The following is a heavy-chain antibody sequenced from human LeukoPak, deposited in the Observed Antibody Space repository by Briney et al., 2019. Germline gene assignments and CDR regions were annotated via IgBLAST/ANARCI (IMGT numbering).Heavy chain of an antibody. D-gene: IGHD2-2*01. CDR2: ISGSGGST. Sequence: GGSLRLSCAASGFTFSSYAMSWVRQAPGKGLEWVSAISGSGGSTYYADSVKGRFTISRDNAKSSLYLQMNSLRAEDTAVYYCARDRGYCSSTTCRLYYFDYWGQGTLVTVSS. CDR3: ARDRGYCSSTTCRLYYFDY. V-gene: IGHV3-23*01. J-gene: IGHJ4*02. CDR1: GFTFSSYA.